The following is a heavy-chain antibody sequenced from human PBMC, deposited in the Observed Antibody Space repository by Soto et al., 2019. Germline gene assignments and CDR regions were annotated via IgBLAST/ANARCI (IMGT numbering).Heavy chain of an antibody. D-gene: IGHD2-2*02. V-gene: IGHV3-64*01. J-gene: IGHJ5*02. CDR1: GFTFSSYA. CDR3: ARCTEISTSCYSWFDP. CDR2: ISSNGGST. Sequence: PGGSLRLSCAASGFTFSSYAMHWVRQAPGKGLEYVSAISSNGGSTYYANSVKGRFTISRDNSKNTLYLQMGSLRAEDMAVYYCARCTEISTSCYSWFDPWGQGTLVTVSS.